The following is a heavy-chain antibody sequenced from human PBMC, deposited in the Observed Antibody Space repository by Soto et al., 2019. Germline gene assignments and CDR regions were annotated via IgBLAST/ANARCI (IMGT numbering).Heavy chain of an antibody. D-gene: IGHD6-6*01. V-gene: IGHV3-48*01. J-gene: IGHJ3*02. CDR3: ARDEVLVWSQARPTAFDI. CDR1: GFTLSDYT. CDR2: ISSSSSTI. Sequence: PGGSLRLSCAASGFTLSDYTMNWVRQAPGKGLEWVSYISSSSSTIYYADSVKGRFTISRDNAKNSLYLQMNSLRAEDTAVYYCARDEVLVWSQARPTAFDIWGQGTMVTVSS.